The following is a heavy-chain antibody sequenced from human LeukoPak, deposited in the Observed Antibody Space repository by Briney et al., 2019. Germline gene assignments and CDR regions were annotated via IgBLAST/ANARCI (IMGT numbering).Heavy chain of an antibody. V-gene: IGHV4-39*07. J-gene: IGHJ5*02. Sequence: SETLSLTCTVSGVSISSSSYYWGWIRQPPGKGLEWIGSIYYSGSPYYNPSLNSLVTISVDTVKNQFSLKLSSVTAADTAVYYCARERGDYYDSSGYHLWGQGTLVTVSS. D-gene: IGHD3-22*01. CDR2: IYYSGSP. CDR3: ARERGDYYDSSGYHL. CDR1: GVSISSSSYY.